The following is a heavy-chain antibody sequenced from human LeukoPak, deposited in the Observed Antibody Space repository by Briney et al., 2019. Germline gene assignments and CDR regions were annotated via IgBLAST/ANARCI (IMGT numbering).Heavy chain of an antibody. V-gene: IGHV3-23*01. CDR3: AKDPIRDHYDTIPSYYFDS. J-gene: IGHJ4*02. D-gene: IGHD3-22*01. CDR2: LYGSGGGI. CDR1: GFPFSTYA. Sequence: GGSLRLSCAASGFPFSTYAMNWVRQAPGKGLEWVSGLYGSGGGIQYADSVKGRFTISRDNSKNTLFLQMNSLRADDTAVYYCAKDPIRDHYDTIPSYYFDSWGQGTLVTVSS.